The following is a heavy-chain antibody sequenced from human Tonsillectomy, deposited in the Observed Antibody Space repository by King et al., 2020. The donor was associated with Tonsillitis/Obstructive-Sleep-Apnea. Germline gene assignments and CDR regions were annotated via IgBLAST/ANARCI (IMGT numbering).Heavy chain of an antibody. D-gene: IGHD2-2*02. J-gene: IGHJ6*03. Sequence: VQLVESGAEVKKPGASVKVSCKASGYTFTSYGISWVRQAPGQGLEWMGWISAYNGNTNYAQKLQGRVTMTTDTSTSTAYMELRSLRSDDTAVYYCARLVVPAAIVGTYYYYSYMDVWGKGTTVTVSS. CDR3: ARLVVPAAIVGTYYYYSYMDV. CDR2: ISAYNGNT. CDR1: GYTFTSYG. V-gene: IGHV1-18*01.